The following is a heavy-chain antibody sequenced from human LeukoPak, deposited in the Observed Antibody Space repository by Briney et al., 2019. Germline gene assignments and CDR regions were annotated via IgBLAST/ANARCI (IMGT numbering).Heavy chain of an antibody. Sequence: GGSLRLSCAASGFTFSRYSMNWVRQAPGKGLEWVSSISTSSIYIYYADSVKGRFTISRDNAKKSLFLEMNSLRAEDTAVYYCARAGSSQWLTDLFDFWGQGTLVTVSS. V-gene: IGHV3-21*01. J-gene: IGHJ4*02. D-gene: IGHD6-19*01. CDR3: ARAGSSQWLTDLFDF. CDR2: ISTSSIYI. CDR1: GFTFSRYS.